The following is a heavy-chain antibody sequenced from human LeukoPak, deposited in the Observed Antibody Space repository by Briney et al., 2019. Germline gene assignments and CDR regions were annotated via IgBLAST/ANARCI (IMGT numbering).Heavy chain of an antibody. CDR1: GFTFSNYW. J-gene: IGHJ4*02. Sequence: PGGSLRLSCAASGFTFSNYWMTWVRQAPGKGLEWVANIKQDGSERYYVDSVRGRFTISRDNAKNSVYLQENSLRVEDTAMYYCVRDTGGSGSYPDYWGQGVLVTVSS. CDR2: IKQDGSER. CDR3: VRDTGGSGSYPDY. V-gene: IGHV3-7*01. D-gene: IGHD1-26*01.